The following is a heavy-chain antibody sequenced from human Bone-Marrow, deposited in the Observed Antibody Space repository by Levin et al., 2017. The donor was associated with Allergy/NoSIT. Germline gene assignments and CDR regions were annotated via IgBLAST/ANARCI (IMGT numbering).Heavy chain of an antibody. CDR3: ARDPLLPTSIAAAGTLVYYYYGMDV. CDR1: GGSISSSNW. V-gene: IGHV4-4*02. Sequence: PSETLSLTCAVSGGSISSSNWWSWVRQPPGKGLEWIGEIYHSGSTNYNPSLKSRVTISVDKSKNQFSLKLSSVTAADTAVYYCARDPLLPTSIAAAGTLVYYYYGMDVWGQGTTVTVSS. CDR2: IYHSGST. D-gene: IGHD6-13*01. J-gene: IGHJ6*02.